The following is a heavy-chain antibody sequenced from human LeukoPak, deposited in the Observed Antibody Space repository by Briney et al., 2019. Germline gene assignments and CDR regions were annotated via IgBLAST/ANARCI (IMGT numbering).Heavy chain of an antibody. CDR2: FTSDSRSI. J-gene: IGHJ4*02. Sequence: PGGSLRLSCAASGFTFSSYSMTWVRQAPGKGLEWVSSFTSDSRSIYYADSVKGRFTISRDNAKNSLSLQMNNLRADDTGIYYCANHFACGATTCPSFDHWGQGTLVTVSS. D-gene: IGHD2-21*01. CDR1: GFTFSSYS. CDR3: ANHFACGATTCPSFDH. V-gene: IGHV3-21*01.